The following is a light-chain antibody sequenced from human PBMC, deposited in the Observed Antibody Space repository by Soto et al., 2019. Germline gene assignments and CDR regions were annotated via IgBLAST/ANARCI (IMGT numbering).Light chain of an antibody. J-gene: IGKJ1*01. V-gene: IGKV1-39*01. CDR3: LQSYSTPRT. CDR1: QSISTY. CDR2: DAS. Sequence: DIQMTQSPSSRSASVGDRVTITCRASQSISTYLNWFQQKPGNAPNLLIYDASSLQSGVPSRFSGSGSGTDFTLTISSLQPEYFATYYCLQSYSTPRTFGQGTKVEIK.